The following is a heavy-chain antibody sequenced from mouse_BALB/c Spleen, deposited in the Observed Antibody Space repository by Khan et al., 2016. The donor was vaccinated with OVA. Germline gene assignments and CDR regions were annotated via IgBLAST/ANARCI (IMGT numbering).Heavy chain of an antibody. V-gene: IGHV3-2*02. Sequence: EVQLLETGPGLVKPSQSLSLTCTVNGYSITSNYAWNWIRQFPGNKLEWMGYISCSGSTNYNPSLKSRLSITRDTSKNQFFLLLHSVTTEDSATYYCARGNCDGYALDYWGQGTSVTVSS. CDR3: ARGNCDGYALDY. CDR1: GYSITSNYA. CDR2: ISCSGST. J-gene: IGHJ4*01.